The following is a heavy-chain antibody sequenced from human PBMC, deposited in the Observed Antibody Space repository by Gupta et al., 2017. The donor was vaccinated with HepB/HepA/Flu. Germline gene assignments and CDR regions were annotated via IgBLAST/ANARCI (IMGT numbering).Heavy chain of an antibody. CDR2: ISKGADEH. CDR1: GFTFGTPL. J-gene: IGHJ4*02. V-gene: IGHV3-7*01. Sequence: DVQLVESGGGLVHPGGSLRLPCEASGFTFGTPLMSWVGQAPGKGLECVATISKGADEHFYMESVKGRFTVSRDNAKNSLFLQMNSLRADDTAVYFCVRDRIAYGVGSTMSDYWGQGTLVTVSS. CDR3: VRDRIAYGVGSTMSDY. D-gene: IGHD3-10*02.